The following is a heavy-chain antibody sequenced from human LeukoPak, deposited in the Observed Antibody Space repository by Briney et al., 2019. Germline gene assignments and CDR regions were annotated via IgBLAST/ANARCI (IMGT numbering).Heavy chain of an antibody. CDR1: GGSISTYY. V-gene: IGHV4-59*01. CDR2: IYYSGST. J-gene: IGHJ4*02. CDR3: ARGRSHFDF. D-gene: IGHD2-15*01. Sequence: SVTLSLTCTVSGGSISTYYWSWIRQPPGKGLEWIGYIYYSGSTYYNPSLKSRVTISLDTSKNQFSVKLSFVTAADTAVYYCARGRSHFDFWGQGTLVTVSS.